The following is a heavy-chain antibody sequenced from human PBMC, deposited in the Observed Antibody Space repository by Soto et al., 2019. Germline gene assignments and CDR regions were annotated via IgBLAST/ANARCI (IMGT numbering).Heavy chain of an antibody. J-gene: IGHJ6*02. CDR2: ISPSGGNT. CDR1: GYTFTSYY. CDR3: ARVEGIAAAVHYYGMDV. Sequence: GASVKVSCKASGYTFTSYYMHWVRQAPGQGLEWMGIISPSGGNTSYAQKLQGRVTMTTDTSTSTAYMELRSLRSDDTAVYYCARVEGIAAAVHYYGMDVWGQGTTVTVSS. V-gene: IGHV1-46*01. D-gene: IGHD6-13*01.